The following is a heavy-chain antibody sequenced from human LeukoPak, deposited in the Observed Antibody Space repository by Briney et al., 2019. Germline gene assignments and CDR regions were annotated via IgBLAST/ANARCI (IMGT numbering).Heavy chain of an antibody. J-gene: IGHJ4*02. CDR3: AREPYVGSYFPDY. CDR2: ISRSGTTT. V-gene: IGHV3-48*03. D-gene: IGHD1-26*01. Sequence: PGGSLRLSCEASGFTYKNHEMNWVRLAPGKGLEWVSYISRSGTTTYYADSVRGRFTVSRDNAKSSLYLQMNSLRAEDTAVYYCAREPYVGSYFPDYWGQGTLVTVSS. CDR1: GFTYKNHE.